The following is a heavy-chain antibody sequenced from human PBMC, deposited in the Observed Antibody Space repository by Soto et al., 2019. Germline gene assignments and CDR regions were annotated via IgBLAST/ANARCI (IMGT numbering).Heavy chain of an antibody. CDR3: ARDRCYDGTCYSASDS. V-gene: IGHV3-48*02. CDR1: GFSFSTYN. D-gene: IGHD2-15*01. J-gene: IGHJ5*01. Sequence: GGSLRLSCAASGFSFSTYNMDWVRQAPGRGPEWIAYISTTSFTIYYADSVKGRFTISRDNDRNSLYLEMNSLRDEDTAVYYCARDRCYDGTCYSASDSWGQGTLVTVSS. CDR2: ISTTSFTI.